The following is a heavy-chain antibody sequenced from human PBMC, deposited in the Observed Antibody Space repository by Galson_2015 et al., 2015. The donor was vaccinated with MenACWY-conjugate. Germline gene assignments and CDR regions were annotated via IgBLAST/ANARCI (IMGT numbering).Heavy chain of an antibody. CDR3: AREKLGGYSGYDSNYFDY. Sequence: SLRLSCAASGFTFSSYAMHWVRQAPGKGLEWVAVISYDGSNKYYADSVKGRFTISRDNSKNTLYLQMNSLRAEDTAVYYCAREKLGGYSGYDSNYFDYWGQGTLVTVSS. CDR2: ISYDGSNK. J-gene: IGHJ4*02. D-gene: IGHD5-12*01. CDR1: GFTFSSYA. V-gene: IGHV3-30*04.